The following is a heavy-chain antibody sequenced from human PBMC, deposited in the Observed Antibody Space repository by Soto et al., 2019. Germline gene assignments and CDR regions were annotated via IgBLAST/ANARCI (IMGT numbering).Heavy chain of an antibody. CDR2: IYHXGXX. CDR1: GGSISSGGYS. J-gene: IGHJ5*02. CDR3: ARVPGP. V-gene: IGHV4-30-2*01. D-gene: IGHD7-27*01. Sequence: PSETLSLTFAVSGGSISSGGYSWSWIRQPPVKVLELICYIYHXGXXXXXXSLXXXXTXSLXXSKXXXSXXXXXXXAADTAVYYCARVPGPWGQGTLVTVSS.